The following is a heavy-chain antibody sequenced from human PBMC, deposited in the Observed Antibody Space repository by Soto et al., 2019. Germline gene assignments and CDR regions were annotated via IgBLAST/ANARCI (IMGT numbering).Heavy chain of an antibody. CDR1: GFTFSSYA. D-gene: IGHD6-19*01. CDR2: ISGSGGST. J-gene: IGHJ4*02. Sequence: PGGSLRLSCAASGFTFSSYAMSWVRQAPGKGLEWVSAISGSGGSTYYADSVKGRFTISRDNSKNTLYLQMNSLRAEDTAVYYCAKGSPLKPRVAGLFDFWGQGTLVTVSS. CDR3: AKGSPLKPRVAGLFDF. V-gene: IGHV3-23*01.